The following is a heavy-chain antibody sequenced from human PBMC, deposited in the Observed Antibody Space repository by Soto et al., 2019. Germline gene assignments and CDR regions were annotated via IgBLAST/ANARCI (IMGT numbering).Heavy chain of an antibody. V-gene: IGHV3-23*01. J-gene: IGHJ3*02. Sequence: EVLLLESGGGLVQPGGSLRLSCAASGFTFSNYAMSWVRQAPGKGLEWVSGISGSGGGTDYADSVQGRFTISRDNSKNTLYLQMNSLRAEDTAVYYCAKVGTYDFWSGYDSAFDIWGQGTMVTVSS. CDR2: ISGSGGGT. D-gene: IGHD3-3*01. CDR1: GFTFSNYA. CDR3: AKVGTYDFWSGYDSAFDI.